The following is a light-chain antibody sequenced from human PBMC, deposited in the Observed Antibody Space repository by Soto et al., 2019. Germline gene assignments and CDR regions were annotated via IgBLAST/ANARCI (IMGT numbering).Light chain of an antibody. CDR1: QSLLYSDGNTY. V-gene: IGKV2-30*01. CDR2: KVY. J-gene: IGKJ5*01. Sequence: DVVMTQSPLSLPVTLGQPASISCRSSQSLLYSDGNTYLHWFQQRPGQSPRRLIYKVYNRESGVQDRFSGSGADTAFTLKIRSVEAEDVGIYYCMQGSHWPISFGQGTRLEIK. CDR3: MQGSHWPIS.